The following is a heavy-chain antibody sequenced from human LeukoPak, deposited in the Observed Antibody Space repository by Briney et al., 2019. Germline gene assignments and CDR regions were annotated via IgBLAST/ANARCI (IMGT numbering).Heavy chain of an antibody. CDR3: ARGGYTGDYYYYMDA. CDR2: INPSGGST. D-gene: IGHD5-18*01. CDR1: GYTFTSYY. V-gene: IGHV1-46*01. J-gene: IGHJ6*03. Sequence: ASVKVSCKASGYTFTSYYMRWVRQAPGQGLEWMGIINPSGGSTSYAQKFQGRVTMTRDTSTSTVYMELSSLRSEDTAVYYCARGGYTGDYYYYMDAWGKGTTVTISS.